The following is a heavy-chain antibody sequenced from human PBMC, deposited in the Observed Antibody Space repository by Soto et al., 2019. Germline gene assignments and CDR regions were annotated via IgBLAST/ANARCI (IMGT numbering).Heavy chain of an antibody. CDR3: ARHSDCSGGSCYSEYFAVGNWFDP. D-gene: IGHD2-15*01. V-gene: IGHV4-39*01. J-gene: IGHJ5*02. CDR2: IYYSGST. Sequence: SETLSLTCTVSGGSISSGRYYWGWIRQPPGKGLEWIGSIYYSGSTYSNPSLKSRVTIFVDTSKNQFSLRLSSVTAAETAVYYCARHSDCSGGSCYSEYFAVGNWFDPWGQGTLVTVSS. CDR1: GGSISSGRYY.